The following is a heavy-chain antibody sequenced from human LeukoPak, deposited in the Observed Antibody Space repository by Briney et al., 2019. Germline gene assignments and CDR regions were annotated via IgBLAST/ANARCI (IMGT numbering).Heavy chain of an antibody. CDR1: GGSFSGYY. CDR2: IYSGGST. CDR3: ARAGIRRAFDY. J-gene: IGHJ4*02. Sequence: ETLSLTCAVYGGSFSGYYWSWVRQAPGKGLEWVSVIYSGGSTYYADSVKGRFTISRDNSKNTLYLQMNSLRAEDTAVYYCARAGIRRAFDYWGQGTLVTVSS. V-gene: IGHV3-53*01. D-gene: IGHD1-14*01.